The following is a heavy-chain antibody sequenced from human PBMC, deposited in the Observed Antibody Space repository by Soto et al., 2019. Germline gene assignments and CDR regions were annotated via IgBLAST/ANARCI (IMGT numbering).Heavy chain of an antibody. Sequence: QVQLQESGPGLVKPSQTLSLTCTVSVASISSGGYYWSWIRQHPGEGLEWIGYIYYSGSTSYNPSLKSCVTISVDTSKNQFALKLTSVNASDTAVYYCARESKYDTSGYPPWFAPWGQGTLVTFSS. V-gene: IGHV4-31*03. J-gene: IGHJ5*02. CDR1: VASISSGGYY. D-gene: IGHD3-22*01. CDR2: IYYSGST. CDR3: ARESKYDTSGYPPWFAP.